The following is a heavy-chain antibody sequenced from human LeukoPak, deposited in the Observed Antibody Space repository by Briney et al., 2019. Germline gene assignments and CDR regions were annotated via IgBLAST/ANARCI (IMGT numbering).Heavy chain of an antibody. Sequence: GGSLRPSCVASGFTFSSYWMSWFRQAPGKGLEWVANIKEDGSEKYYADYVKGRFTISRDNAKNSLSLQMSSLRDEDTAVFYCARSRTAYYNVYADFWGQGTLVTVSS. D-gene: IGHD1-26*01. J-gene: IGHJ4*02. CDR2: IKEDGSEK. CDR1: GFTFSSYW. CDR3: ARSRTAYYNVYADF. V-gene: IGHV3-7*01.